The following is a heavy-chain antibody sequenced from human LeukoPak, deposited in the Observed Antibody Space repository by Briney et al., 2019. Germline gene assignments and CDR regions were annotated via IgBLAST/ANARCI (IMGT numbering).Heavy chain of an antibody. D-gene: IGHD3-10*01. CDR3: ARGELNYYGSGSYYPGDY. J-gene: IGHJ4*02. CDR1: GYTFTGYY. Sequence: ASVKVSCKASGYTFTGYYMHWVRQAPGQGLEWMGWINTNTGNPTYAQGFTGRFVFSLDTSVSTAYLQISSLKAEDTAVYYCARGELNYYGSGSYYPGDYWGQGTLVTVSS. CDR2: INTNTGNP. V-gene: IGHV7-4-1*02.